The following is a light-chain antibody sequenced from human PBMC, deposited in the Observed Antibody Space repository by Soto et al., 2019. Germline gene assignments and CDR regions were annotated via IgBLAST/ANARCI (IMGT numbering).Light chain of an antibody. CDR1: QTIISTY. Sequence: EIVLTQSPGTLSLSPGERATLSCRASQTIISTYLAWYQQKPGQAPRLLIYGASNRAAGIPDRFSGSGSGTDFTLTISRLEREDCVLYYCQQYGNSRWTFGQGTKVEIK. CDR2: GAS. J-gene: IGKJ1*01. V-gene: IGKV3-20*01. CDR3: QQYGNSRWT.